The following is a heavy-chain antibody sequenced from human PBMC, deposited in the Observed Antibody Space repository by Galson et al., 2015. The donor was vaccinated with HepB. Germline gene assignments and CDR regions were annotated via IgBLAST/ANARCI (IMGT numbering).Heavy chain of an antibody. Sequence: SVKVSCKASGGTFSSYAISWVRQAPGQGLEWMGEIIPIFSTANYAQKFQGRVTITADESTSTAYMELSSLRSEDTAVYYGARTYDTVGYYDFGADYWGQGALGTVSA. J-gene: IGHJ4*02. CDR2: IIPIFSTA. CDR3: ARTYDTVGYYDFGADY. D-gene: IGHD3-22*01. CDR1: GGTFSSYA. V-gene: IGHV1-69*13.